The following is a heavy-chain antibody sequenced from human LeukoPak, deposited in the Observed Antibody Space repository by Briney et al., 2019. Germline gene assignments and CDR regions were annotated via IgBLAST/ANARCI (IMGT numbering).Heavy chain of an antibody. V-gene: IGHV3-73*01. J-gene: IGHJ4*02. D-gene: IGHD3-10*01. CDR3: TRHSGSGSLFDY. Sequence: SGGSLRLSCAASGFTFSGSAMHWVRQASGKGLEWVGRIRSKANSYATAYAASVKGRFTISRDDSKNTAYLQMNSPKTEDTAVYYCTRHSGSGSLFDYWGQGTLVTVSS. CDR2: IRSKANSYAT. CDR1: GFTFSGSA.